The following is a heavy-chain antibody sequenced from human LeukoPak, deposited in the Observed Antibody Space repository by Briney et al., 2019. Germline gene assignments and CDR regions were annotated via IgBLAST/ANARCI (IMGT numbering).Heavy chain of an antibody. V-gene: IGHV4-34*01. CDR3: ARRGFYDSSGYYRT. CDR2: INHSGST. J-gene: IGHJ5*02. CDR1: GGSFSGYY. D-gene: IGHD3-22*01. Sequence: PSETLSLTCAVYGGSFSGYYWSWIRQPPGKGLEWIGEINHSGSTNYDPSLKSRVTISVDTSKNQFSLKLSSVTAADTAVYYCARRGFYDSSGYYRTWGQGTLVTVSS.